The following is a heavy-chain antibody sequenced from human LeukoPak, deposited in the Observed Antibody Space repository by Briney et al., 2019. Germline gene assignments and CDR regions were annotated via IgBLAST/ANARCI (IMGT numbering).Heavy chain of an antibody. CDR3: ARDLVGGIWSAGF. V-gene: IGHV1-2*06. Sequence: ASVKVSCRTSGFTFTGYYVHWILQAPGQGLEWMGRINPNSGETIYTERFQGGVTMTRDTSISTAYMELSSLRSDDTAVYYCARDLVGGIWSAGFWGQGSLVTVSS. J-gene: IGHJ4*02. D-gene: IGHD3-3*01. CDR2: INPNSGET. CDR1: GFTFTGYY.